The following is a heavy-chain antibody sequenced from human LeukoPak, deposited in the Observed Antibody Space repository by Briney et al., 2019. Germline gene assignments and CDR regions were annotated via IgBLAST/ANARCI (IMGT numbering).Heavy chain of an antibody. CDR2: ISSSGSVI. D-gene: IGHD2-2*01. Sequence: GGSLRLSCAASGFTFSSYAMNWVRQAPGKGLEWISYISSSGSVIYYAASVKGRFSVSRDNAEKSLYLQMNSLRAEDTAVYYCARNGAKFCTSTSCFYHYYYMDVWGKGTTVTISS. CDR1: GFTFSSYA. CDR3: ARNGAKFCTSTSCFYHYYYMDV. V-gene: IGHV3-48*03. J-gene: IGHJ6*03.